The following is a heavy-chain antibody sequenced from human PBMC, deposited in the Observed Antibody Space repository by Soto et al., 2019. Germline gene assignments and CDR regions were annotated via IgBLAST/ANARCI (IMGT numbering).Heavy chain of an antibody. D-gene: IGHD6-13*01. V-gene: IGHV4-34*01. CDR3: ARGKPYSSSWIDYYYYYMDV. CDR2: INHSGST. Sequence: QVQLQQWGAGLLKPSETLSLTCAVYGGSFSGYYWSWIRQPPGKGLEWIGEINHSGSTNYNPSLKSRVTIAVDTSKNQFSLKLSSVTAADTAVYYCARGKPYSSSWIDYYYYYMDVWGKGTTVTVSS. CDR1: GGSFSGYY. J-gene: IGHJ6*03.